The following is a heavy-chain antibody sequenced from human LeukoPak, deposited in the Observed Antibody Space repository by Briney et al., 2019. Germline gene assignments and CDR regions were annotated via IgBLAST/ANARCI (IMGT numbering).Heavy chain of an antibody. V-gene: IGHV3-30*02. Sequence: PGGSLRLSCAASGFTFSSYGMHWVRQAPGKGLEWVAFIRYDGSNKYYADSVKGRFTISRDNSKNTLYLQMNSLRAEDTAVYYCARPPYRGNDAFDIWGQGTMVTVSS. D-gene: IGHD3-16*02. CDR2: IRYDGSNK. CDR1: GFTFSSYG. CDR3: ARPPYRGNDAFDI. J-gene: IGHJ3*02.